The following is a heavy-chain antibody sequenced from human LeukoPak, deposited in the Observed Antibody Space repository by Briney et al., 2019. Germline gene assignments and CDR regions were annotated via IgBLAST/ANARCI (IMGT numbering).Heavy chain of an antibody. V-gene: IGHV4-59*01. J-gene: IGHJ4*02. CDR3: ARVPVRYCSSTSCHYGGFDY. CDR2: IYYSGST. CDR1: GGSISSYY. Sequence: SETLSLTCTVSGGSISSYYWSWIRQPPGKGLEWIGYIYYSGSTNYNPSLKSRVTISVDTSKNQFSLKLSSVTAADTAVYYCARVPVRYCSSTSCHYGGFDYWGQGTLVTVSS. D-gene: IGHD2-2*01.